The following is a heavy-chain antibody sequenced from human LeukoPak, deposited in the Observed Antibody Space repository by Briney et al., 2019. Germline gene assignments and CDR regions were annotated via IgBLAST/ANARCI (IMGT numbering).Heavy chain of an antibody. Sequence: QPGGSLRLSCAASGFTFSSYEMNWVRQAPGKGLEWVSYISSSGSTIYYADSVKGRFTISRDNAKNSLYLQMNSLRAEDTAVYYCAKGWVVRGVFDYWGQGTLVTVFS. CDR3: AKGWVVRGVFDY. D-gene: IGHD3-10*01. CDR1: GFTFSSYE. V-gene: IGHV3-48*03. CDR2: ISSSGSTI. J-gene: IGHJ4*02.